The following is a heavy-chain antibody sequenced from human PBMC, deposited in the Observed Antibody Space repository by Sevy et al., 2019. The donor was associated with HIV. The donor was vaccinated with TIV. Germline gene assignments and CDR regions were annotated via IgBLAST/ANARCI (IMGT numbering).Heavy chain of an antibody. CDR1: GYTFTSYG. J-gene: IGHJ6*02. Sequence: ASVKVSCKASGYTFTSYGISWVRQAPGQGLEWMGWISAYNGNTNYAQNLQGRVTMTTDTSTGTAYMELRSLRSDDTAVYYCAGDRVYSGGKGYYGMDVWGQGTTVTVSS. CDR2: ISAYNGNT. D-gene: IGHD2-15*01. CDR3: AGDRVYSGGKGYYGMDV. V-gene: IGHV1-18*04.